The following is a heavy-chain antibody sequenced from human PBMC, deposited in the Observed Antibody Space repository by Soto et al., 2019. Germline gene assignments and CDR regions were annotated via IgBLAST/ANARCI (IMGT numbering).Heavy chain of an antibody. CDR3: AHFSDLEWFDP. CDR2: IFYTGST. D-gene: IGHD2-21*01. Sequence: VQLQESGPGLVRPSETLSLTCTVSGGSISRYFWSWIRQSPGKGLEWIGYIFYTGSTTYNPSLMSRVTISIDTSKNQFSLKLSSLTAADTAVYYCAHFSDLEWFDPWGQGTLVTVSS. CDR1: GGSISRYF. J-gene: IGHJ5*02. V-gene: IGHV4-59*01.